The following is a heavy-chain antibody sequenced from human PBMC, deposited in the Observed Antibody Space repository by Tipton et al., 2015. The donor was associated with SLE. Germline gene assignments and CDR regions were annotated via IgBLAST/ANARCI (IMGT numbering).Heavy chain of an antibody. D-gene: IGHD2-2*01. CDR3: ARRDSTMGAFDY. Sequence: LRLSCAVYGGSFSGYYWSWIRQPPGKGLEWIREINHSGSTNYNPSLKSRVTISVDTSKNQFSLKLSSVAAADTAVYYCARRDSTMGAFDYWGQGTLVIVSS. CDR2: INHSGST. CDR1: GGSFSGYY. J-gene: IGHJ4*02. V-gene: IGHV4-34*01.